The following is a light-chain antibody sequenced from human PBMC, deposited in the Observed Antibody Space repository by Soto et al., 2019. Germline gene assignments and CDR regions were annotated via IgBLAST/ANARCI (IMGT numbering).Light chain of an antibody. V-gene: IGKV1-39*01. CDR2: GAS. CDR1: QSISKY. CDR3: QESHTSGT. J-gene: IGKJ2*01. Sequence: DIQMTQSPSSLSASVGDRVTITCRSSQSISKYLSWYQQKPGKAPNLLIYGASSLQSVVPSRFSGSGSGTDFTLTISSLLPEDFATYFCQESHTSGTFGQGTKLEI.